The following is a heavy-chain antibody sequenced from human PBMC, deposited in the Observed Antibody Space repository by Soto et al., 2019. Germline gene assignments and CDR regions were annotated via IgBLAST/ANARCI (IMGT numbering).Heavy chain of an antibody. J-gene: IGHJ4*02. CDR3: ARRGSGSQYPIDH. V-gene: IGHV4-39*01. CDR1: GGSISGSTYY. D-gene: IGHD3-10*01. Sequence: QLQLQESGPGLVKPSETLSLTCTVSGGSISGSTYYWGWIRQPPGKGLEYIGSTYYSGRTYYNPSLKSRVTVSVDTSKNQFSLNLNSVTAADTAVYYCARRGSGSQYPIDHWGQGTLVTVSS. CDR2: TYYSGRT.